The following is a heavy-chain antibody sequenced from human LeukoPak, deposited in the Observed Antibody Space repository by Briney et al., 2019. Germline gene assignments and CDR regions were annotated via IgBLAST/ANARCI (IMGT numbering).Heavy chain of an antibody. D-gene: IGHD6-19*01. CDR1: GGSISSSSYY. J-gene: IGHJ6*02. CDR2: IYYSGST. V-gene: IGHV4-39*01. CDR3: ARADGYSSGWPYYYYYGMDV. Sequence: SETLSLTCTVSGGSISSSSYYWGWIRQPPGNGLEWIGSIYYSGSTYYNPSLKSRVTISVDTSKNQFSLKLSSVTAADTAVYYCARADGYSSGWPYYYYYGMDVWGQGTTVTVSS.